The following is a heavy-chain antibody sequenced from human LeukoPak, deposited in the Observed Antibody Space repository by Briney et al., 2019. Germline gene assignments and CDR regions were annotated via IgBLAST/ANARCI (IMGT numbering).Heavy chain of an antibody. D-gene: IGHD5-12*01. Sequence: GGSLRLSCAASGFTFYSYWMHWVRQAPGKGLVWVSCINGDGSTSNYADSVKGRFTISRDNAKNTLYLQMNSLRAEDTAVYYCARGGGYAWDYWGQGTLVTVSS. CDR1: GFTFYSYW. CDR2: INGDGSTS. J-gene: IGHJ4*02. CDR3: ARGGGYAWDY. V-gene: IGHV3-74*01.